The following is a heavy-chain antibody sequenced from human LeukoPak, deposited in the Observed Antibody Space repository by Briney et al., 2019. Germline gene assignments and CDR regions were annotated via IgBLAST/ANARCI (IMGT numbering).Heavy chain of an antibody. CDR3: AKDNSDYDSSGPLDY. J-gene: IGHJ4*02. Sequence: GGSLRLSCAASGFTFDDYAMHWVREAPGKGREWVSGISWNSGSIGYADSVKGRFTISRDNAKNSLYLQMNSLRVEDTALYYCAKDNSDYDSSGPLDYWGQGTLVTVSS. CDR2: ISWNSGSI. CDR1: GFTFDDYA. D-gene: IGHD3-22*01. V-gene: IGHV3-9*01.